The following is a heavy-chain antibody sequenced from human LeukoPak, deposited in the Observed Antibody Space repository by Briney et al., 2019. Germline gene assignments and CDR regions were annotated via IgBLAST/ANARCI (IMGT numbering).Heavy chain of an antibody. D-gene: IGHD2-15*01. CDR1: GFTFSSYW. CDR3: ARRVGYCSGGSCYYFDY. J-gene: IGHJ4*02. CDR2: IKQDGSEK. Sequence: GGSLRLSCAASGFTFSSYWMSWVRQAPGKGLEWVANIKQDGSEKYYVDSVKGRFTISRDNAKNSLYLQMNSLRAEDTVVYYCARRVGYCSGGSCYYFDYWGQGTLVTVSS. V-gene: IGHV3-7*01.